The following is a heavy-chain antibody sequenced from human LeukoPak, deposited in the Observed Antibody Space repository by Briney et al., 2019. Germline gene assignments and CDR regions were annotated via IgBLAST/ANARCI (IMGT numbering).Heavy chain of an antibody. CDR2: INQDGSEK. V-gene: IGHV3-7*01. D-gene: IGHD5-24*01. J-gene: IGHJ5*02. Sequence: GGSLRLSCAASGFGFSSYWMGWVRHNPGKGLEWVANINQDGSEKYYVDSVKGRFTISRDNAKNSLYLQMNSLSAEDTAVYYCARDVATISNWFDPWGQGTLVTVSS. CDR3: ARDVATISNWFDP. CDR1: GFGFSSYW.